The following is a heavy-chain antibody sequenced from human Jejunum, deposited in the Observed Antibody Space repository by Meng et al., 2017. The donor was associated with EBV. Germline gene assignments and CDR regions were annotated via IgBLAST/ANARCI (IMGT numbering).Heavy chain of an antibody. V-gene: IGHV3-23*01. Sequence: VWGSGGGSVQAGGSLSLLCGVSGFTLSNYVMTWVRQVPGKGLEWVSAITGSGDRTHYADSVKGRFTISRDNSRNTLYLQMNSLRAEDTALYYCAKGVRGGAVSFDFWGQGTLVTVSS. CDR3: AKGVRGGAVSFDF. J-gene: IGHJ4*02. CDR2: ITGSGDRT. D-gene: IGHD3-16*01. CDR1: GFTLSNYV.